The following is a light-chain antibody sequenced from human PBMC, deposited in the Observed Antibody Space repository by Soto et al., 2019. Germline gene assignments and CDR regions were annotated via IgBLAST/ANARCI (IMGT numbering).Light chain of an antibody. V-gene: IGLV8-61*01. Sequence: QTVVTQEPSFSVSPGGTVTLTCGLTSGSVSTRNYPSWYQQIPGQAPRTLIYNTNTRSSGVSDRFSGSILGNKAALTITGAQAADESDYYCALYVGSGIHWVFGGGTKVTVL. CDR3: ALYVGSGIHWV. CDR2: NTN. CDR1: SGSVSTRNY. J-gene: IGLJ3*02.